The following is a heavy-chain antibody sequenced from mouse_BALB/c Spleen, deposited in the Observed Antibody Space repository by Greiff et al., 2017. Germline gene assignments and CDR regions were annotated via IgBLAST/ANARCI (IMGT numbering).Heavy chain of an antibody. D-gene: IGHD2-1*01. CDR3: ARKVIYYGNYDAMDY. CDR1: GFTFSSYA. V-gene: IGHV5-6-5*01. Sequence: EVQVVESGGGLVKPGGSLKLSCAASGFTFSSYAMSWVRQTPEKRLEWVASISSGGSTYYPDSVKGRFTISRDNARNILYLQMSSLRSEDTAMYYCARKVIYYGNYDAMDYWGQGTSVTVSS. CDR2: ISSGGST. J-gene: IGHJ4*01.